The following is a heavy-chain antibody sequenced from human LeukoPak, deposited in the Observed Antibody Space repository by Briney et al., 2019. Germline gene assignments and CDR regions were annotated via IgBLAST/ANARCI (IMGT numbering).Heavy chain of an antibody. CDR3: ARSQYYYDSSGYQGGVWFDP. CDR1: GGSISSGGYS. D-gene: IGHD3-22*01. CDR2: IYHSGST. V-gene: IGHV4-30-2*01. Sequence: PSETLSLTCAVSGGSISSGGYSWSWIRQPPGKGLEWIGYIYHSGSTYYNPSLKSRVTISVDRSKNQFSLKLSSVTAADTAVYYCARSQYYYDSSGYQGGVWFDPWGQGTLVTVSS. J-gene: IGHJ5*02.